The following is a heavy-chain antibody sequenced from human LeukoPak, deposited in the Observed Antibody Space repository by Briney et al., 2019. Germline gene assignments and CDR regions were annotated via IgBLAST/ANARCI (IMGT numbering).Heavy chain of an antibody. Sequence: GGSLRLSCAASGFTFSDYYMSWIRQAPGKGLEWVSYISSSGSTIYYADSVKGRFTISRDNAKNSLYLQMNSLRAEDTAVYYCAREPTPGWNDAEYGMDVWGQGTTVTVSS. CDR2: ISSSGSTI. V-gene: IGHV3-11*01. CDR3: AREPTPGWNDAEYGMDV. J-gene: IGHJ6*02. D-gene: IGHD1-1*01. CDR1: GFTFSDYY.